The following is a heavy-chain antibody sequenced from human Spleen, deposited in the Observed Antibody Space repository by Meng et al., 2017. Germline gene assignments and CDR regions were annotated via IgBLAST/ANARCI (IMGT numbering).Heavy chain of an antibody. J-gene: IGHJ5*02. V-gene: IGHV4-4*02. D-gene: IGHD2-21*01. CDR1: GDSISSRDW. CDR2: ISQGSGRT. Sequence: LQEPAPGLVNPSGTLSLTCAVSGDSISSRDWWSWVRQPPGKGLEWIGEISQGSGRTNYNPSLKSRVTISLDKSKNQFSLNVNSVTAADTAVYYCVRNEGYSFGAWGQGTLVTVSS. CDR3: VRNEGYSFGA.